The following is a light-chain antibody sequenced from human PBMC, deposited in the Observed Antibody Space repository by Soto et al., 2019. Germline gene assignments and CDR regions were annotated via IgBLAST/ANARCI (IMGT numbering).Light chain of an antibody. CDR3: QQYNDWPRT. CDR1: QSISSN. J-gene: IGKJ1*01. V-gene: IGKV3-15*01. Sequence: EIMMTQSPATLSVSPGERATLSCRASQSISSNLAWYQQKPGQPPRFLIYGASTRATGIPARFSGSGSGTEFTLTISGLQSEDFAVYYCQQYNDWPRTFGQGTKVDIK. CDR2: GAS.